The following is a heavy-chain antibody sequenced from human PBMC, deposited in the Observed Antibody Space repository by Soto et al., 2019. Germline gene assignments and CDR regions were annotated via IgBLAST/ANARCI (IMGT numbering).Heavy chain of an antibody. CDR3: ARPAAANDYYYYGMDV. V-gene: IGHV5-51*01. CDR2: IYPGDSDT. J-gene: IGHJ6*02. CDR1: GYRFTCYW. Sequence: GESLKISCKGSGYRFTCYWIGWVRQMPGKGLEWMGIIYPGDSDTRYSPSFQGQVTISADKSISTAYLQWSSLKASDTTMYYCARPAAANDYYYYGMDVWGQGTTVTVSS. D-gene: IGHD6-13*01.